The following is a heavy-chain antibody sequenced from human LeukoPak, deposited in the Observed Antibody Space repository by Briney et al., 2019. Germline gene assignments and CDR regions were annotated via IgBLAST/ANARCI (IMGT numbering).Heavy chain of an antibody. D-gene: IGHD4-11*01. Sequence: SETLSLTCAVYGGSFSGYYWNWIRQPPGKGLEWIGEINHSGSTNYNPSLKSRVTISVDTSKKQFSLKLSSVTAADTAIYYCARVSYNNYGRPNWFDPWGQGTLVTVSS. J-gene: IGHJ5*02. CDR3: ARVSYNNYGRPNWFDP. CDR1: GGSFSGYY. V-gene: IGHV4-34*01. CDR2: INHSGST.